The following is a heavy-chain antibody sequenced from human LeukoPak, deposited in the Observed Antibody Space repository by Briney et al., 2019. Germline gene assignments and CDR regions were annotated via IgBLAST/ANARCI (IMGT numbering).Heavy chain of an antibody. CDR1: GFTFSSYG. V-gene: IGHV3-23*01. CDR2: ISGSGGST. CDR3: AKDPRYSGYDYGVA. D-gene: IGHD5-12*01. Sequence: GGSLRLSCAASGFTFSSYGMNWVRQAPGKGLEWVSAISGSGGSTYYADSVKGRFTISRDNSKNTLYLQMNSLRAEDTAVYYCAKDPRYSGYDYGVAWGQGTLVTVSS. J-gene: IGHJ5*02.